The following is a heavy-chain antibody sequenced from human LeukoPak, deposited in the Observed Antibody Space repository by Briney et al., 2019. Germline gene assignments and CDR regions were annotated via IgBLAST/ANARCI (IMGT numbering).Heavy chain of an antibody. V-gene: IGHV4-34*01. CDR1: GGSFSGYY. CDR2: INHSGST. Sequence: SETLSLTCAVYGGSFSGYYWSWIRQPPGKGLEWIGEINHSGSTNYNPSLKSRVTISVDTSKNQFSLKLSSVTAADTAVYYCARGEYYDFWSGYLVPDVWGKGTTVTVSS. D-gene: IGHD3-3*01. CDR3: ARGEYYDFWSGYLVPDV. J-gene: IGHJ6*04.